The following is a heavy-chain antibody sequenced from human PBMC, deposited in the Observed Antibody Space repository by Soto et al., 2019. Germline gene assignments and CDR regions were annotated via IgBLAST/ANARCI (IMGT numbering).Heavy chain of an antibody. CDR1: GGSFSGYY. CDR2: INHSGST. J-gene: IGHJ6*02. V-gene: IGHV4-34*01. CDR3: ARWSGYSYGYAYYYYGMDV. D-gene: IGHD5-18*01. Sequence: TLSLPCAVYGGSFSGYYWSWIRQPPGKGLEWIGEINHSGSTNYNPSLKSRVTISVDTSKNQFSLKLSSVTAADTAVYYCARWSGYSYGYAYYYYGMDVWGQGTTVTVSS.